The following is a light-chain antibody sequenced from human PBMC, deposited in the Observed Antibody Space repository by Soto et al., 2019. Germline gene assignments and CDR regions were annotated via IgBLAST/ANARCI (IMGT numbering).Light chain of an antibody. CDR3: SSYTDSSTLVV. V-gene: IGLV2-14*01. CDR2: EVS. J-gene: IGLJ3*02. CDR1: SSDVGDYKY. Sequence: QSVLTQPASVSGSPGQSITISCTGTSSDVGDYKYVSWYQQHPRKAPKLVIYEVSNRPSGVSNRFSGSKSGNTASLTISGLQAEDEADYYCSSYTDSSTLVVFGGGTKLTVL.